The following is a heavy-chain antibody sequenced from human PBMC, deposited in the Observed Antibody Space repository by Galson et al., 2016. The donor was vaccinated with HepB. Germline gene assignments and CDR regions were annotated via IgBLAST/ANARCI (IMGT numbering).Heavy chain of an antibody. CDR3: ARYGDEAGWNFQH. CDR2: IKEDGSKT. D-gene: IGHD6-19*01. Sequence: SLRLSCAASGFTFSSFWMNWVRQAPGKGLEWVASIKEDGSKTSYVDSVKGRFTISRDNAENSLYLQMNSLRAEDTAVYYCARYGDEAGWNFQHWGQGTLVTVSS. V-gene: IGHV3-7*03. CDR1: GFTFSSFW. J-gene: IGHJ1*01.